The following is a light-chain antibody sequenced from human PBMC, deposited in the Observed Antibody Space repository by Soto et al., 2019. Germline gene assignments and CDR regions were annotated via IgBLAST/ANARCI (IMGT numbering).Light chain of an antibody. CDR2: GAS. Sequence: EIVLTQSPGTLSLSPGERATLSCRASQSVSSSYLAWYQQNPGQAPRLLIYGASSSATGIPDRFSGSGSGTDFTLTISRLEPEDVAVYYCQPYGSSPPNFGQGTRLEIK. J-gene: IGKJ5*01. CDR1: QSVSSSY. V-gene: IGKV3-20*01. CDR3: QPYGSSPPN.